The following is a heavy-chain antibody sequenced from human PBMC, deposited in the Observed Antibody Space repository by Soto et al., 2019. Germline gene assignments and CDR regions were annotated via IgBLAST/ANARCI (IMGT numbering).Heavy chain of an antibody. Sequence: QVQLVQSGAEVKKPGASVKVSCKASGYTFTSYGISWVRQAPGQGLEWMGWISAYNGDTNYAQKLRGRVTMTTDTSTSTAYMALRSRRSDDTAVYYCVSTVTIGGGGAFDIWGQGTMVTVSS. CDR2: ISAYNGDT. CDR3: VSTVTIGGGGAFDI. D-gene: IGHD4-17*01. V-gene: IGHV1-18*01. J-gene: IGHJ3*02. CDR1: GYTFTSYG.